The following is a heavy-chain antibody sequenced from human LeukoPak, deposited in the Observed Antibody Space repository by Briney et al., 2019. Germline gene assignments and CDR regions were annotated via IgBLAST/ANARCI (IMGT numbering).Heavy chain of an antibody. J-gene: IGHJ6*02. CDR1: GYTFTGYY. CDR3: ARDRLRFLEWNHYYYGMDV. D-gene: IGHD3-3*01. CDR2: INPNSGGT. V-gene: IGHV1-2*06. Sequence: ASVKVSCKASGYTFTGYYMHWVRQAPGQGLEWMGRINPNSGGTNYAQKFQGRVTMTRDTSISTAYMELSRLRSDDTAVYYCARDRLRFLEWNHYYYGMDVRGQGTTVTVSS.